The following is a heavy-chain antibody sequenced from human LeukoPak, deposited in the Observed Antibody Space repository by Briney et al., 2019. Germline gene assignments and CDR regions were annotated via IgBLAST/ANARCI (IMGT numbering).Heavy chain of an antibody. CDR2: INPNSGGT. D-gene: IGHD7-27*01. J-gene: IGHJ4*02. Sequence: ASVKVSCKASGYTFTGYYMHWVRQAPGQGLEWMGWINPNSGGTNYAQKFQGRVTMTRDTSISTAYMELSRLRSDDTAVYYCARGLGIFWPGNVYYFDYWGQGTLVTVSS. CDR1: GYTFTGYY. V-gene: IGHV1-2*02. CDR3: ARGLGIFWPGNVYYFDY.